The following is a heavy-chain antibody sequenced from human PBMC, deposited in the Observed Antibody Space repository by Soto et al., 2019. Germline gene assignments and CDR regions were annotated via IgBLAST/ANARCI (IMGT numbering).Heavy chain of an antibody. CDR3: AGARGYNYGLDY. V-gene: IGHV3-53*01. Sequence: SVKGRFTISKDISTNTLSLQMNSLRAEDTAVYFCAGARGYNYGLDYWGKGTLVTVSS. D-gene: IGHD5-18*01. J-gene: IGHJ4*02.